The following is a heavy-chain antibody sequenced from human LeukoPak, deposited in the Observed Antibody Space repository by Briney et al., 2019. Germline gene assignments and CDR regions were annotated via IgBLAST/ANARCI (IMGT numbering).Heavy chain of an antibody. Sequence: PGGSLRLSCAASGFIFSDHYMDWVRQAPGKGLEWVSYISSSGSTIYYADSVKGRFTISRDNAKNSLYLQMNSLRAEDTALYYCARDFSSSGWYGGYGYWGQGTLVTVSS. CDR1: GFIFSDHY. V-gene: IGHV3-11*01. CDR2: ISSSGSTI. CDR3: ARDFSSSGWYGGYGY. J-gene: IGHJ4*02. D-gene: IGHD6-19*01.